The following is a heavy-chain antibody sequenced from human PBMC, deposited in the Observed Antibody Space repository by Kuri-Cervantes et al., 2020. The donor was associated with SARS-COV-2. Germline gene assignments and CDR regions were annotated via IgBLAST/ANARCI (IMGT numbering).Heavy chain of an antibody. CDR2: ISSSSSYT. D-gene: IGHD1-1*01. Sequence: GESLKISCAASGFTFSDYYMSWIRQAPGKGLEWVSYISSSSSYTNYADSVKGRFTISRDNAKNMLFLQMNSLRAKDTAVYYCVRDGDHWNFDYWGQGTLVTVSS. CDR3: VRDGDHWNFDY. CDR1: GFTFSDYY. V-gene: IGHV3-11*06. J-gene: IGHJ4*02.